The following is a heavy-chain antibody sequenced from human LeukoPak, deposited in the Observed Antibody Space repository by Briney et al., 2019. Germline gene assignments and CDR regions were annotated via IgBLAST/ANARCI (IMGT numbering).Heavy chain of an antibody. D-gene: IGHD2-8*01. J-gene: IGHJ4*02. Sequence: TGGSLRLSCTGSGFPFNMFAMNWVRQAPGQGLEWASGLSRGGETTNYADSVKGRFTVSRDTSKNMVFLQMNDLRPEDTAVYYCAKEQRIRHCSEGVCMEGYYFDYWGQGSLVTVSS. CDR2: LSRGGETT. CDR3: AKEQRIRHCSEGVCMEGYYFDY. CDR1: GFPFNMFA. V-gene: IGHV3-23*01.